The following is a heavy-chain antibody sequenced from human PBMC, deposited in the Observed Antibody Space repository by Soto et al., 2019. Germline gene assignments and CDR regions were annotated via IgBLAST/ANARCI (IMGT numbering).Heavy chain of an antibody. V-gene: IGHV3-15*07. CDR2: IKSKTDGGTT. J-gene: IGHJ4*02. CDR1: GFTFSNAW. Sequence: EVQLVESGGGLVKPGGSLRLSCAASGFTFSNAWMNWVRQAPGKGLEWVGRIKSKTDGGTTDYAAPVKGRFTISRDDSKNTLYLQMNSLKTEDTAVYYCTTGGIVVVTAIQLAFDYWGQGTLVTVSS. CDR3: TTGGIVVVTAIQLAFDY. D-gene: IGHD2-21*02.